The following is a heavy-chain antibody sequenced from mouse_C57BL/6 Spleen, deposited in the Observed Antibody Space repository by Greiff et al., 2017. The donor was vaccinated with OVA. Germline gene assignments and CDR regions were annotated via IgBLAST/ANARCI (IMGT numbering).Heavy chain of an antibody. CDR1: GYSITSGYY. CDR3: ARDVITTVDWYFDV. Sequence: VQLQQSGPGLVKPSQSLSLTCSVTGYSITSGYYWNWIRQFPGNKLEWMGYISYDGSNNYNPSLKNRISITRDTSKNQFFLKLNSVTTEDTATYYCARDVITTVDWYFDVWGTGTTVTVSS. CDR2: ISYDGSN. V-gene: IGHV3-6*01. D-gene: IGHD1-1*01. J-gene: IGHJ1*03.